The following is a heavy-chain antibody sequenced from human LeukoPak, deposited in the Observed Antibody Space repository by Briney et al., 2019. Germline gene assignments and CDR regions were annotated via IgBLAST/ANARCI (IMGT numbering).Heavy chain of an antibody. CDR3: ARGRSPRSSSWYGYWFDP. CDR2: INHSGST. D-gene: IGHD6-13*01. V-gene: IGHV4-34*01. Sequence: SETLSLTCAVYGGSFSGYYWSWIRQPPGKGLEWIGEINHSGSTNYNPSLKSRVTISIDTSKNQFSLKLSSVTAADTAVYYCARGRSPRSSSWYGYWFDPWGQGTLVTVSS. CDR1: GGSFSGYY. J-gene: IGHJ5*02.